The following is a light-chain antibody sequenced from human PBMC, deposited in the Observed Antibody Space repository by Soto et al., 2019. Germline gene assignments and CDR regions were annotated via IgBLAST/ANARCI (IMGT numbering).Light chain of an antibody. CDR2: GAS. V-gene: IGKV3-15*01. CDR3: QQNNKWPPVT. Sequence: EVVMTQSPATVSVFPGEGVTLSCRASQTISTDLAWYQQKPGRAPRLLIYGASTRATGVPDRFSGGGSLTEFTLTISSLQSEDFAFYYCQQNNKWPPVTFGGGTKVDIK. J-gene: IGKJ4*01. CDR1: QTISTD.